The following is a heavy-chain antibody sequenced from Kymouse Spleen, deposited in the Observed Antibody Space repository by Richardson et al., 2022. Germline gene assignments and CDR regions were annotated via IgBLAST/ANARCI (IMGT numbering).Heavy chain of an antibody. CDR1: GGSFSGYY. Sequence: QVQLQQWGAGLLKPSETLSLTCAVYGGSFSGYYWSWIRQPPGKGLEWIGEINHSGSTNYNPSLKSRVTISVDTSKNQFSLKLSSVTAADTAVYYCARGRGSNYETPFDYWGQGTLVTVSS. D-gene: IGHD4-11,IGHD4-11*01. J-gene: IGHJ4*02. CDR2: INHSGST. CDR3: ARGRGSNYETPFDY. V-gene: IGHV4-34*01.